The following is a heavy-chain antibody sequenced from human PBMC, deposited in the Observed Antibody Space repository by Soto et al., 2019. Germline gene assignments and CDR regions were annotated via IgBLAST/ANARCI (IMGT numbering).Heavy chain of an antibody. D-gene: IGHD6-6*01. Sequence: GGSLRLSCAASGFTFSSYGMHWVRQAPGKGLEWVAVIWYDGSNKYYADSVKGRFTISRDNSKNTLYLQMNSLRAEDTAVYYCARDMSIAARPFDYWGQGTLVTVPQ. V-gene: IGHV3-33*01. J-gene: IGHJ4*02. CDR1: GFTFSSYG. CDR3: ARDMSIAARPFDY. CDR2: IWYDGSNK.